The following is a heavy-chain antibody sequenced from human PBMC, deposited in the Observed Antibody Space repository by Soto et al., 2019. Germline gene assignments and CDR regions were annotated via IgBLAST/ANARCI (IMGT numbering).Heavy chain of an antibody. CDR2: IYYSGST. D-gene: IGHD6-19*01. V-gene: IGHV4-59*01. Sequence: SMKRKTPGKGLEWIGYIYYSGSTNYNPSLKSRVTIALDTSKNRFSLKLSSVTAADTAVYYCARDQYGIAVGSYGMDVWGQGTTDTGTS. CDR3: ARDQYGIAVGSYGMDV. J-gene: IGHJ6*02.